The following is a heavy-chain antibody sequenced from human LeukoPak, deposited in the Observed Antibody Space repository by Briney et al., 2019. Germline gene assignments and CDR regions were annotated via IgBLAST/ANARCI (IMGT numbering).Heavy chain of an antibody. J-gene: IGHJ4*02. CDR3: AKDWDPGYCDSSGSYRDY. Sequence: PGGSLRLSCAPSGFTFSSYGMHCVRHSPGKGREWVAHISYDGSNKYYADSVKVRFTISRDNYKNTLYLQMNSLRAEDAAVYYCAKDWDPGYCDSSGSYRDYWGEGTLVRVS. CDR1: GFTFSSYG. D-gene: IGHD3-22*01. V-gene: IGHV3-30*18. CDR2: ISYDGSNK.